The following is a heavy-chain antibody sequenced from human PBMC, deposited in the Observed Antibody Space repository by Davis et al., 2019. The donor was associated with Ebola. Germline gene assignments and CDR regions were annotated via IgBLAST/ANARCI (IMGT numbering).Heavy chain of an antibody. V-gene: IGHV1-18*01. Sequence: AASVKVSCKASAYTFTSYGISWVRQAPGQGLEWMGWISAYNGNTNYAQKLQGRVTMTTDASTSTAYMELRSLRSDDTAVYYCARDGGYSYGYIFDYWGQGTLLTVSS. D-gene: IGHD5-18*01. CDR2: ISAYNGNT. J-gene: IGHJ4*02. CDR1: AYTFTSYG. CDR3: ARDGGYSYGYIFDY.